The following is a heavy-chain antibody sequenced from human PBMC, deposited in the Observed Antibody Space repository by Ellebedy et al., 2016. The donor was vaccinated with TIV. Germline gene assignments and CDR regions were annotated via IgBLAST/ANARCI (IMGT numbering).Heavy chain of an antibody. J-gene: IGHJ5*02. CDR1: GGSISSGGYY. Sequence: SETLSLTCTVSGGSISSGGYYWSWIRQHPGKGLEWIGYIYYSGSTNYNPSLKSRVTISVDTSKNQFSLKLSSVTAADTAVYYCARASKAARRWFDPWGQGTLVTVSS. V-gene: IGHV4-31*03. CDR2: IYYSGST. D-gene: IGHD6-6*01. CDR3: ARASKAARRWFDP.